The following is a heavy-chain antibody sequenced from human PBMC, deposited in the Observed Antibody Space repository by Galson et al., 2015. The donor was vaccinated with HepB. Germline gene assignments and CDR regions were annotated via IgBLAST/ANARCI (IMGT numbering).Heavy chain of an antibody. Sequence: SETLSLTCVVHGESLSGNHWNWIRQSPGKGLEWIGKIDYSGLTNFKPSLMSRLSMSLDTSKRYFSLTLTAVTDADTAVYYCARGGRYCNDDRCHVFDYWGQGGQVTVSS. CDR1: GESLSGNH. CDR2: IDYSGLT. CDR3: ARGGRYCNDDRCHVFDY. D-gene: IGHD3-9*01. V-gene: IGHV4-34*01. J-gene: IGHJ4*02.